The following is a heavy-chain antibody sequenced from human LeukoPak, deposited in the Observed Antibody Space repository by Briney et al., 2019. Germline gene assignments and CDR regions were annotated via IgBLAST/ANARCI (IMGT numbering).Heavy chain of an antibody. V-gene: IGHV3-11*01. CDR2: VSSSGSTT. D-gene: IGHD5-12*01. J-gene: IGHJ4*02. Sequence: GGSLRLPCAASGFTFSDYYMSWIRQAPGKGLEWVSYVSSSGSTTYYADSVKGRFTISRDNAKNSLYLQMNSLRAEDTAVYYCARGTLVATVPGFDYWGQGTLVTVSS. CDR1: GFTFSDYY. CDR3: ARGTLVATVPGFDY.